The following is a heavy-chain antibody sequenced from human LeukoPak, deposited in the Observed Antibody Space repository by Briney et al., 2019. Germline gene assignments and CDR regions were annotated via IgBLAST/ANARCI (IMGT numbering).Heavy chain of an antibody. CDR1: GGSISSYY. D-gene: IGHD1-26*01. Sequence: SETLSLTCTVSGGSISSYYWSRIRQPPGKGLKWIGYIYYSGSTNYNPSLKSRVTISVDTSKNQFSLKLSSVTAADTAVYFCARGRSYFWFDPWGQGTLVTVSS. V-gene: IGHV4-59*01. J-gene: IGHJ5*02. CDR3: ARGRSYFWFDP. CDR2: IYYSGST.